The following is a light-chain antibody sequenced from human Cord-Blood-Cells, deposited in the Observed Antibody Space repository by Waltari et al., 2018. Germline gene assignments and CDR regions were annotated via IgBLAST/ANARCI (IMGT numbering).Light chain of an antibody. J-gene: IGLJ3*02. CDR2: GKG. CDR3: QSYDSSLSGWV. Sequence: QSVLTQPPSVSGAPGQRVTISCTGSSPNIGAGYDVHWYQQLPGTAPNLLIYGKGIRPSGVPARFSGSKSGPSASLAITGLQAEDEADYYCQSYDSSLSGWVFGGGTKLTVL. V-gene: IGLV1-40*01. CDR1: SPNIGAGYD.